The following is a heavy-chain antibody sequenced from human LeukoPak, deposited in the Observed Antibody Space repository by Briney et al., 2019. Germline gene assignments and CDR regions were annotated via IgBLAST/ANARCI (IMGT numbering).Heavy chain of an antibody. D-gene: IGHD3-16*01. CDR3: AKALGAAHRPVYTYYYMDV. V-gene: IGHV3-23*01. Sequence: GGSLRLSCAASGFTFNSYAMNWVRQAPGQGLEWVSTISGSGDTAYYADSVRGRFTITRDKSKNTVLLQMNSLRADDTAAYYCAKALGAAHRPVYTYYYMDVWGKGTTVTVSS. J-gene: IGHJ6*03. CDR1: GFTFNSYA. CDR2: ISGSGDTA.